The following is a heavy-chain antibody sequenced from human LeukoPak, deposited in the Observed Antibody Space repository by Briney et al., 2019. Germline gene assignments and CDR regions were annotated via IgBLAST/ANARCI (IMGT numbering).Heavy chain of an antibody. D-gene: IGHD3-22*01. Sequence: PSETLSLTCTVSGGSISSSSYYWGWIRQPPGKGLEWIGSIYYSGSTYYNPSLKSRVIISLDTSKNQFSLILSSVTAADTAVYYCAKCFRSGYYSPFDNWGQGTLVSVSS. J-gene: IGHJ4*02. CDR3: AKCFRSGYYSPFDN. CDR1: GGSISSSSYY. V-gene: IGHV4-39*07. CDR2: IYYSGST.